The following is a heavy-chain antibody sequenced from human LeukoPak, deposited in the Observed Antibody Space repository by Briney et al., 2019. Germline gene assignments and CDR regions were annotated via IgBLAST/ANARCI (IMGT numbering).Heavy chain of an antibody. J-gene: IGHJ4*02. CDR1: GESFSGYY. Sequence: SETLSLTCAAYGESFSGYYWSWIRQPPGKGLEWIGEINQSGSTNYSPSLKSRITISVDTSKNQFSLKLSSVTAADTAVYYCAAKARDFAYWGQRTLVTVSS. CDR2: INQSGST. V-gene: IGHV4-34*01. CDR3: AAKARDFAY.